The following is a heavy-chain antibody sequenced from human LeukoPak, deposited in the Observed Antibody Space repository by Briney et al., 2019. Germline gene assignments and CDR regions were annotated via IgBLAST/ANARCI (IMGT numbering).Heavy chain of an antibody. CDR3: AREHYFYYLDA. J-gene: IGHJ6*03. V-gene: IGHV3-21*01. CDR2: ISSSSSYI. CDR1: GFTFSSYA. Sequence: GGSLRLSCAASGFTFSSYAMTWVRQAPGKGLEWVSSISSSSSYIYYADSVKGRFTISRDNAKNSLYLQMNSLRAEDTAVYYCAREHYFYYLDAWGKGTTVTVSS.